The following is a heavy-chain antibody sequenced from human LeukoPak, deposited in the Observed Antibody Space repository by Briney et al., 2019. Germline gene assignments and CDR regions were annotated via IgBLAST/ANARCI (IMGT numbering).Heavy chain of an antibody. Sequence: SETLSLTCSVSGGSIRSYYWSWIRQPPGKGLEWIGYIYYSGSTNYNPSLKSRVTISLDTSKNQFSLKLSTVTAADTAVYYCARGPYVGDNSGLFDYWGQGTLVTVSS. V-gene: IGHV4-59*01. CDR3: ARGPYVGDNSGLFDY. J-gene: IGHJ4*02. CDR1: GGSIRSYY. D-gene: IGHD4-23*01. CDR2: IYYSGST.